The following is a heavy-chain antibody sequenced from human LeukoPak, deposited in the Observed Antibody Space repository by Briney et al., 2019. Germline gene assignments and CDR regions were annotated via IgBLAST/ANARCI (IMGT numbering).Heavy chain of an antibody. CDR3: ARDPGWELRFSYYYGMDV. CDR1: GYTFTSYY. CDR2: INPSGGST. V-gene: IGHV1-46*01. Sequence: ASVKVSCKASGYTFTSYYMHWVRQAPGQGLEWMGIINPSGGSTSYAQKFQGRVTMTTDTSTSTAYMELRSLRSDDTAVYYCARDPGWELRFSYYYGMDVWGQGTTVTVSS. J-gene: IGHJ6*02. D-gene: IGHD1-26*01.